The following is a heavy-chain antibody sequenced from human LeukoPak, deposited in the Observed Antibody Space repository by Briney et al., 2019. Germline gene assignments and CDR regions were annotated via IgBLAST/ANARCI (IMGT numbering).Heavy chain of an antibody. D-gene: IGHD4-17*01. CDR3: AKRRYYGDYGTWYFDL. CDR1: GFTFSSYA. V-gene: IGHV3-23*01. CDR2: ISGSGGST. Sequence: GGSLRLSCAASGFTFSSYAMSWVRQAPGKGLEWVSAISGSGGSTYYADSVKGRFTISRDNSKNKLYLQMNSLRAEDTAVYYCAKRRYYGDYGTWYFDLWGRGTLVTVSS. J-gene: IGHJ2*01.